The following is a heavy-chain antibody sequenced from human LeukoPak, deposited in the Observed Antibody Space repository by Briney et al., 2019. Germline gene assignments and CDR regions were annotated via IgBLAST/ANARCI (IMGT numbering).Heavy chain of an antibody. CDR2: INHSGST. Sequence: SETLPLTCAVYGGSFSGYYWSWIRQPPGKGLEWIGEINHSGSTNYNPSLKSRVTISVDTSKNQFSLKLSSVTAADTAVYYCARRAYCSGGSCYVDYWGQGTLVTVSS. V-gene: IGHV4-34*01. J-gene: IGHJ4*02. CDR3: ARRAYCSGGSCYVDY. D-gene: IGHD2-15*01. CDR1: GGSFSGYY.